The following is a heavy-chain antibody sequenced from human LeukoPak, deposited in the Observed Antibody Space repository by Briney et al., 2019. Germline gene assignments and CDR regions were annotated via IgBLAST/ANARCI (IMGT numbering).Heavy chain of an antibody. CDR1: GGSFSGYY. V-gene: IGHV4-34*01. J-gene: IGHJ4*02. CDR3: ARGLGGSYYFDH. Sequence: PSETLSLTCAVYGGSFSGYYWSWIRQPPGKGLDWIGEIIHSGGTNYNPSLKSRVTVSVDTSKNQFSLNLNSINAADTAVYYCARGLGGSYYFDHWGQGTLVTVSS. CDR2: IIHSGGT. D-gene: IGHD1-26*01.